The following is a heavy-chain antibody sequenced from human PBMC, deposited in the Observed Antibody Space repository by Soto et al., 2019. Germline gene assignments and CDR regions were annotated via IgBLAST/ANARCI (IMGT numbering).Heavy chain of an antibody. CDR2: IYYSGST. J-gene: IGHJ5*02. D-gene: IGHD6-13*01. CDR1: GGSISSGGYY. V-gene: IGHV4-31*03. Sequence: SETLSLTCTVSGGSISSGGYYWSWIRQHPGKGLEWIGYIYYSGSTYYNPSLKSRVTISVDTPKNQFSLKLSSVTAADTAVYYCARGASSSWYNWFDPWGQGTLVTVSS. CDR3: ARGASSSWYNWFDP.